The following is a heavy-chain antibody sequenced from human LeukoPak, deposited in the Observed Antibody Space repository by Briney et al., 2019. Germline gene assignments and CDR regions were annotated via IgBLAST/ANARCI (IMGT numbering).Heavy chain of an antibody. CDR3: ARHEDEPYYYDSSGYEL. CDR1: GGSISSSSYY. Sequence: SETLSLTCTVSGGSISSSSYYWSWIRQPPGKGLEWIGEINHSGSTNYNPSLKSRVTISVDTSKNQFSLKLSSVTAADTAVYYCARHEDEPYYYDSSGYELWGQGTLVTVSS. J-gene: IGHJ4*02. D-gene: IGHD3-22*01. V-gene: IGHV4-39*01. CDR2: INHSGST.